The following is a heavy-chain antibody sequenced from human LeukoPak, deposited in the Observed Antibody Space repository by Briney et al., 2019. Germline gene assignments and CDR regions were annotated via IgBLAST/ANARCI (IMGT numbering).Heavy chain of an antibody. CDR2: IYHSGST. CDR1: GYSISSGYY. Sequence: SETLSLTCTVSGYSISSGYYWGWIRQPPGKGLEWIGSIYHSGSTYYNPSLKSRVTISVDTSKNQFSLKLSSVTAADTAVYYCARAYFSSWYMNWFDPWGQGTMVTVSS. D-gene: IGHD6-13*01. V-gene: IGHV4-38-2*02. J-gene: IGHJ3*01. CDR3: ARAYFSSWYMNWFDP.